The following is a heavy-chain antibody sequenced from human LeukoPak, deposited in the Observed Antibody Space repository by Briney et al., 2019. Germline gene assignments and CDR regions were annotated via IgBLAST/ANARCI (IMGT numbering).Heavy chain of an antibody. J-gene: IGHJ4*02. Sequence: ASVKVSCKASGYTFTSCGISWVRQAPGQGLEWMGWISAYNGNTNYAQKLQGRVTMTTDTSMSTAYMELRSLRSDDTAVYYCARVVTYYDILTGHYMGSFDYWGQGTLVTVSS. V-gene: IGHV1-18*01. CDR2: ISAYNGNT. CDR1: GYTFTSCG. CDR3: ARVVTYYDILTGHYMGSFDY. D-gene: IGHD3-9*01.